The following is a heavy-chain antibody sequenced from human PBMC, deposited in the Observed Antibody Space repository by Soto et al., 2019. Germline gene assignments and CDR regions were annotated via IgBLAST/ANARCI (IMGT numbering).Heavy chain of an antibody. V-gene: IGHV1-2*02. D-gene: IGHD2-2*01. CDR3: ARLYCSSTSCYSYFDY. J-gene: IGHJ4*02. CDR2: INPNSGGT. CDR1: GYTFSGYY. Sequence: QVQLVQSGAEVKKPGASVKVSCKASGYTFSGYYMHWVRQAPGQGLEWMGWINPNSGGTNYAQKFQGRVTMTRDTSISTAYMELSRLRSDDTAVYYCARLYCSSTSCYSYFDYWGQGTLVTVSS.